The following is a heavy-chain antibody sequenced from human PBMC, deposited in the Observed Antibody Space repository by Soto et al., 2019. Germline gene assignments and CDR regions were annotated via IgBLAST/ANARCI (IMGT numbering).Heavy chain of an antibody. CDR1: GGSISSGDYY. J-gene: IGHJ4*02. D-gene: IGHD1-26*01. CDR3: ARARYRDNYFCDF. CDR2: IHYTGDT. V-gene: IGHV4-30-4*02. Sequence: SETLSLTCTVSGGSISSGDYYWSWRRQPPGTVWEGIAYIHYTGDTYYRPPLKSRVIISVVTSTNQLSRQLRDVGALHRRVYYCARARYRDNYFCDFWGQG.